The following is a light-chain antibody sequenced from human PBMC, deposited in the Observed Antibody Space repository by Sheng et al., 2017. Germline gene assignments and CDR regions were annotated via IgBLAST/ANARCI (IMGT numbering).Light chain of an antibody. CDR2: AAS. CDR3: QQANSFPFT. CDR1: QDIGSF. V-gene: IGKV1-12*01. J-gene: IGKJ3*01. Sequence: DIQMTQSPSAMSASVGDRVTITCRASQDIGSFLAWFQQKPGKAPNLLIYAASSLQSGVSSRFSGSGSGTDFTLTISYLQPEDFATYYCQQANSFPFTFGPGTKVDIK.